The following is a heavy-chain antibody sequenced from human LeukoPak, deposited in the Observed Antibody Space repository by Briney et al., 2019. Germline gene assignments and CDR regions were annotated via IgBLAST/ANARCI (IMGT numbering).Heavy chain of an antibody. D-gene: IGHD1-14*01. J-gene: IGHJ5*02. CDR3: ARDRIAYKRRGGGGYSDWFDP. V-gene: IGHV1-8*02. Sequence: GASVKVSCKASGYTFTSYGISWVRQAPGQGLEWMGWMNPNSGNTGYAQKFQGRVTMTRNTSISTAYMELSSLRSEDTAVYYCARDRIAYKRRGGGGYSDWFDPWGQGTLVTVSS. CDR2: MNPNSGNT. CDR1: GYTFTSYG.